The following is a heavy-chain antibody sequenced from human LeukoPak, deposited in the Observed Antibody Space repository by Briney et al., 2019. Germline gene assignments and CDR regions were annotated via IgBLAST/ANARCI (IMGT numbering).Heavy chain of an antibody. J-gene: IGHJ6*02. V-gene: IGHV3-30*18. CDR3: AKDKGWGYSAYDCYGMDV. D-gene: IGHD1-26*01. Sequence: GGSLRLSCAASGFTFTSYGIHWVRQAPGKGLEWVAVITYDGSGKWYADAVKGRFTISRDNSKNTLYLQMNSLRAEDTAVYCCAKDKGWGYSAYDCYGMDVWGQGTTVTVSS. CDR2: ITYDGSGK. CDR1: GFTFTSYG.